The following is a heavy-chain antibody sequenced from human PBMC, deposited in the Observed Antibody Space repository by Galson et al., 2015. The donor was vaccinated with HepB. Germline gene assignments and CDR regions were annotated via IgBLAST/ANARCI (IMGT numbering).Heavy chain of an antibody. CDR1: GFTFSSYG. D-gene: IGHD3-22*01. Sequence: SLRLSCAASGFTFSSYGMHWVRQAPGKGLEWVAVISYDGSNKYYADSVKGRFTISRDNSKNTLYLQMNSLRAEDTAVYYCAKDVTNYDSSYYFDYWGQGTLVTVSS. CDR3: AKDVTNYDSSYYFDY. J-gene: IGHJ4*02. CDR2: ISYDGSNK. V-gene: IGHV3-30*18.